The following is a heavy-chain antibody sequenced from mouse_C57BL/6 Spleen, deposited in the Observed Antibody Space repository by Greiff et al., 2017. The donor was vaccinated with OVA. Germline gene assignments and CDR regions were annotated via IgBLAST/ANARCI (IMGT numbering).Heavy chain of an antibody. V-gene: IGHV1-15*01. CDR2: IDPETGGT. CDR3: VRGDSYYFDY. CDR1: GYTFTDYE. J-gene: IGHJ2*01. D-gene: IGHD3-3*01. Sequence: QVHVKQSGAELVRPGASVTLSCKASGYTFTDYEMHWVKQTPVHGLEWIGAIDPETGGTAYNQKFKGKAILTADKSSSTAYMELRSLTSEDSAVYYCVRGDSYYFDYWGQGTTLTVSS.